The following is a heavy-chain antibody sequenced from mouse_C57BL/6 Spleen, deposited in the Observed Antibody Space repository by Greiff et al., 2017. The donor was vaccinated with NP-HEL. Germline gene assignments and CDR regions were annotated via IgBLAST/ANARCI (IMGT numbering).Heavy chain of an antibody. Sequence: QVQLQQSGPGLVQPSQSLSITCTVSGFSLTSYGVHWVRQSPGKGLEWLGVIWSGGSTDYNAAFISRLSISKDNSKSQVVFKMNSLQADDSAIYYCARRGGDYDVDYAMDYWGQGTSVTVSS. D-gene: IGHD2-4*01. CDR1: GFSLTSYG. CDR2: IWSGGST. J-gene: IGHJ4*01. V-gene: IGHV2-2*01. CDR3: ARRGGDYDVDYAMDY.